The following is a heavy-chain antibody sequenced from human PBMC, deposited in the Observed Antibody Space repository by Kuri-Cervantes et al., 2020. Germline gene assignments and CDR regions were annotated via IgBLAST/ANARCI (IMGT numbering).Heavy chain of an antibody. CDR1: GFTFSSYA. CDR3: ARDDGSGTSYYYYGMDV. V-gene: IGHV3-30-3*01. D-gene: IGHD3-10*01. J-gene: IGHJ6*02. CDR2: ISYDGSNK. Sequence: GESLRLSCAASGFTFSSYAMHWVRQAPGKGLEWVEVISYDGSNKYYADSVKGRFTISRDNSKNTLYLQMNSLRAEDTAVYYCARDDGSGTSYYYYGMDVWGQGTTVTVSS.